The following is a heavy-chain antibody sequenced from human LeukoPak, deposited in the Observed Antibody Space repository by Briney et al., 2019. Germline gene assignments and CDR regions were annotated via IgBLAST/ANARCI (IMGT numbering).Heavy chain of an antibody. CDR3: ARAHYDYVWGSYRYLFGY. D-gene: IGHD3-16*02. Sequence: PGGSLRLSCVASRFTFSTYSMNWVRQAPGRGLEWVSYISSGSTNIYYKDSVKGRFIVSRDNAKNSLYLHMASLRAEDTAVYYCARAHYDYVWGSYRYLFGYWGQGTLVTVSS. CDR2: ISSGSTNI. J-gene: IGHJ4*02. CDR1: RFTFSTYS. V-gene: IGHV3-48*01.